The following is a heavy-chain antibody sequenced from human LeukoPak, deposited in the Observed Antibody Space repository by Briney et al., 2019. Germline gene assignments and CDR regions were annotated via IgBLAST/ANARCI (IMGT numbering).Heavy chain of an antibody. CDR1: GFTFSSFG. J-gene: IGHJ4*02. CDR3: AKDWSGPLDY. D-gene: IGHD3/OR15-3a*01. Sequence: GGSLRLSCAASGFTFSSFGMYWVRQAPGKGLEWVASIWSDGSNGNYADSVKGRFTISRDNSKNTLYLQMKSLRAEDTAVYYCAKDWSGPLDYWGQGTRVTVSS. CDR2: IWSDGSNG. V-gene: IGHV3-30*02.